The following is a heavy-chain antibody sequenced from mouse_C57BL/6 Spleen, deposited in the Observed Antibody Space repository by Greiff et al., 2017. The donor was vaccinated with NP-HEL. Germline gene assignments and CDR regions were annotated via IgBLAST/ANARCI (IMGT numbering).Heavy chain of an antibody. J-gene: IGHJ3*01. Sequence: EVQLQQSGPELVKPGASVKISCKASGYTFTDYYMNWVKQSHGKSLEWIGDINPNNGGTSYNQKFKGKATLTVDKSSSTAYMELRSLTSEDSAVYYCARSIDYDAGFAYWGQGTLVTVSA. V-gene: IGHV1-26*01. D-gene: IGHD2-4*01. CDR2: INPNNGGT. CDR3: ARSIDYDAGFAY. CDR1: GYTFTDYY.